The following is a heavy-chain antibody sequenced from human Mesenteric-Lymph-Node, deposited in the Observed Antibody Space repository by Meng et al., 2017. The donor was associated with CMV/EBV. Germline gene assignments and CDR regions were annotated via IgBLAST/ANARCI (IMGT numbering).Heavy chain of an antibody. CDR3: ARGRVYYYGWNPPYGMDV. V-gene: IGHV4-59*01. CDR1: GGAIGSFY. Sequence: SETLSLTCTVSGGAIGSFYWTWIRQTPEKGLEWIGYISNSGTTNYNPSLKSRLTMSVDASQNQFSLNLSPVTAADTAVYYCARGRVYYYGWNPPYGMDVWGRGTTVTVSS. CDR2: ISNSGTT. J-gene: IGHJ6*02. D-gene: IGHD3-10*01.